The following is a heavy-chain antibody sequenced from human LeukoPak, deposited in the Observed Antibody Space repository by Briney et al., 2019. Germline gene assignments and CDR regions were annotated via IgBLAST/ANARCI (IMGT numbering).Heavy chain of an antibody. J-gene: IGHJ4*02. D-gene: IGHD6-13*01. CDR3: ARGSSSWQYYFDY. CDR2: IYYSGST. CDR1: GGSISSSSYY. V-gene: IGHV4-39*07. Sequence: KPSETLSLTCTVSGGSISSSSYYWGWIRQPPGKGLEWIGSIYYSGSTYYNPSLKSRVTISVDTSKNQLSLKLSSVTAADTAVYYCARGSSSWQYYFDYWGQGTLVTVSS.